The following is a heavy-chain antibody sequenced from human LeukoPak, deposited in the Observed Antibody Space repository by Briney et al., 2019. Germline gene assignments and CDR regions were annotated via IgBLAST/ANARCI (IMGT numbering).Heavy chain of an antibody. CDR2: IYTSGST. V-gene: IGHV4-61*02. J-gene: IGHJ4*02. CDR1: GGSISSGSYY. CDR3: ARSSRDTD. Sequence: PSETLSLTCTVSGGSISSGSYYWSWIRQPAGKGLEWIGRIYTSGSTNYNPSLKSRVTISVDTSKNQFSLKLSSVTAADTAVYYCARSSRDTDWGQGTLVTVSS.